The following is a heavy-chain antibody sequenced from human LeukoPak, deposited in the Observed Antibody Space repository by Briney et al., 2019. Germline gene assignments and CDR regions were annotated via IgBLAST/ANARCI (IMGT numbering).Heavy chain of an antibody. CDR1: GGTFSSYA. Sequence: ASVKVSCKASGGTFSSYAIRWVRQAPGQGLEWMGGIIPIFGTANYAQKFQGRFTITTDESTSTAYMELSSLRSEDTAVYYCATHPQGYFDYWGQGTLVTVSS. CDR3: ATHPQGYFDY. J-gene: IGHJ4*02. CDR2: IIPIFGTA. V-gene: IGHV1-69*05.